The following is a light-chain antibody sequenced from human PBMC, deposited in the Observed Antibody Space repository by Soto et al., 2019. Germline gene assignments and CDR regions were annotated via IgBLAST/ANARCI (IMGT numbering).Light chain of an antibody. Sequence: QSALTQPASVSGSPGQSITISCTGTSSDVGGYNYVSWYQQHPGKAPKLMIYEVSNRPSGVSNRFSGSKSGNMASLTISGRQAEDEADYYCSSYTSSSIDYVFGTGTKLTVL. CDR3: SSYTSSSIDYV. CDR2: EVS. CDR1: SSDVGGYNY. V-gene: IGLV2-14*01. J-gene: IGLJ1*01.